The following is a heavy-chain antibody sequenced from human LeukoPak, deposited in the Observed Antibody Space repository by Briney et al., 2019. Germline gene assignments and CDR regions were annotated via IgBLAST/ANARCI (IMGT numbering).Heavy chain of an antibody. J-gene: IGHJ4*02. CDR1: GGSFSGYY. CDR3: ARGRVPSYSSGLDY. CDR2: INHSGST. D-gene: IGHD6-19*01. Sequence: SETLSLTCAVYGGSFSGYYWSWIRQPPGKGLEWIGEINHSGSTNYNPSLKSRVTISVDTSKNQFSLKLSSVTAADTAVYHCARGRVPSYSSGLDYWGQGTLVTVSS. V-gene: IGHV4-34*01.